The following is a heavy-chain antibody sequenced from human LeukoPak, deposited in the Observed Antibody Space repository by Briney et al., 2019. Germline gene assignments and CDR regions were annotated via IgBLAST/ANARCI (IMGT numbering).Heavy chain of an antibody. CDR3: TRDQDGMGV. Sequence: SQTLSLTCAISGDSVSSNIAAWNWIRQSPSRGLEWLGRTYYRSKWYNDYAVSVKGRATINPDPPKNQFSLQLSSVTPEDTAVYYCTRDQDGMGVWGQGTTVTVSS. CDR2: TYYRSKWYN. J-gene: IGHJ6*02. CDR1: GDSVSSNIAA. V-gene: IGHV6-1*01.